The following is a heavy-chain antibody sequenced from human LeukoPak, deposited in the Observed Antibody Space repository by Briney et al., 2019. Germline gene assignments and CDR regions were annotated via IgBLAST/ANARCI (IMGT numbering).Heavy chain of an antibody. CDR2: IYYSGNT. CDR3: ASLSQDYGIDV. D-gene: IGHD2/OR15-2a*01. V-gene: IGHV4-39*07. Sequence: SDTLSLTCTVSGGPLSSSTYYWGWIRQPPGKGLEWIGSIYYSGNTYYNPSLKSRVTISVDTSNNQFSLKLSSVTAADTAVYYCASLSQDYGIDVWGQGTTVTVSS. J-gene: IGHJ6*02. CDR1: GGPLSSSTYY.